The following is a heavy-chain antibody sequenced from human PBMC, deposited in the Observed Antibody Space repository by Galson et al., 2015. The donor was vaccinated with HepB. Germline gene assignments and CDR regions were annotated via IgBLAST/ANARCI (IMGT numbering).Heavy chain of an antibody. Sequence: SVKVSCKASGYTFTTYGISWVRQAPGQGLEWMGWISDYDGTTNYAQKLQGRVTMTTDTPTSTAYMELRSLRSDDTAVYYCAREMPTNGGFDIWGQGTMVTVSS. J-gene: IGHJ3*02. CDR2: ISDYDGTT. CDR1: GYTFTTYG. D-gene: IGHD2-8*01. CDR3: AREMPTNGGFDI. V-gene: IGHV1-18*01.